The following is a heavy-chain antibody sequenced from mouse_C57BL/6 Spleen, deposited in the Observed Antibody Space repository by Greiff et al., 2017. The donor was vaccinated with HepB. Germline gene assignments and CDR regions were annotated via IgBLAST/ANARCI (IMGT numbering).Heavy chain of an antibody. CDR3: ARVLYFDV. CDR2: IDPSDSYN. Sequence: QVQLQQPGAELVKPGASVKLSCKASGYTFTSYWMQWVKQRPGQGLEWIGEIDPSDSYNNYNQKFKGKATLNVDTSASTAYMQLSSLTSEDSAVYYCARVLYFDVWGTGTTVTVSS. J-gene: IGHJ1*03. CDR1: GYTFTSYW. V-gene: IGHV1-50*01.